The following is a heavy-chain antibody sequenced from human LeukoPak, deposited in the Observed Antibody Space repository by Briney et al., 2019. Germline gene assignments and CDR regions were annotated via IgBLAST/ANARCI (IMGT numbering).Heavy chain of an antibody. CDR2: IGTADDT. CDR3: ARVKAVAGLNWYFDL. Sequence: QPGGSLRLSCAASGLTFSTYDMHWVRQATGKGLEWVSAIGTADDTYYPGSVKGRFTISRENAENSVYLQMNSLRAGDTAVYYCARVKAVAGLNWYFDLWGRGTLVTVSS. D-gene: IGHD6-19*01. V-gene: IGHV3-13*04. J-gene: IGHJ2*01. CDR1: GLTFSTYD.